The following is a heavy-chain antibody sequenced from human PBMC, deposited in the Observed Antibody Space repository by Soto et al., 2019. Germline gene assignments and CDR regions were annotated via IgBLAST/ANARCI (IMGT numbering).Heavy chain of an antibody. CDR1: GFTFSNAW. Sequence: LRLSCAASGFTFSNAWMSWVRQAPGKGLEWVGRIKSKTDGGTTDYAAPVKGRFTISRDDSKNTLYLQMNSLKTEDTAVYYCTTVDGDYYDSSGYIYWGQGTLVTVSS. CDR2: IKSKTDGGTT. J-gene: IGHJ1*01. CDR3: TTVDGDYYDSSGYIY. V-gene: IGHV3-15*01. D-gene: IGHD3-22*01.